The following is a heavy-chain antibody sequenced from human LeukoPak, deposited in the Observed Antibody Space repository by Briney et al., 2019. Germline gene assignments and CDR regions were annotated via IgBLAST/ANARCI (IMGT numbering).Heavy chain of an antibody. D-gene: IGHD2-2*01. V-gene: IGHV3-30-3*01. CDR3: ARVDGVVVVPAAIYYYYYGMDV. CDR2: ISYDGSNK. CDR1: GFTFSSYA. Sequence: GGSLRLSCAASGFTFSSYAMHWVRQAPGKGLEWVAVISYDGSNKYYADSVKGRFTISRDKSKNTLYLQMNSLRAEDTAVYYCARVDGVVVVPAAIYYYYYGMDVWGQGTTVTVSS. J-gene: IGHJ6*02.